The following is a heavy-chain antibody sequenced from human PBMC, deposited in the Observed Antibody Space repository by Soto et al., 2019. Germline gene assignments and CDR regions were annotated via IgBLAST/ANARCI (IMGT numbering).Heavy chain of an antibody. Sequence: EVQVVESGGDLVEPGGSLRLSCETSGFMFSTAWMSWVRQAPGKGLEWVARIKSKKDGGARDYAAPVHGRFSISRDDSKSSVYLQMNSLRAEGAALYYRVEGWNDFWGQGTLLTVSS. CDR3: VEGWNDF. CDR1: GFMFSTAW. CDR2: IKSKKDGGAR. J-gene: IGHJ4*02. D-gene: IGHD1-1*01. V-gene: IGHV3-15*01.